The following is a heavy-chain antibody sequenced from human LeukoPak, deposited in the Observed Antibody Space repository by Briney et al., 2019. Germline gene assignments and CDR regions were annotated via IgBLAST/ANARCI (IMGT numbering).Heavy chain of an antibody. V-gene: IGHV4-59*01. CDR3: ARDLGIRQFLGALDI. J-gene: IGHJ3*02. Sequence: PSETLSLTCTVSGGSISSYYWSWIRQPPGKGLEWIGYIYYSGSTNYNPSLKSRVTISVDTSKNQFSLKLSSVTAADTAVYYCARDLGIRQFLGALDIWGQGTMVTVSS. CDR2: IYYSGST. CDR1: GGSISSYY. D-gene: IGHD3-16*01.